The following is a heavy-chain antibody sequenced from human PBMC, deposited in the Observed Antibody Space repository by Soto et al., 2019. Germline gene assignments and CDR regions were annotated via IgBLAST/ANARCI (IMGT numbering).Heavy chain of an antibody. CDR1: GYTFRRYF. CDR3: GREVCSSTSCYASS. J-gene: IGHJ4*02. V-gene: IGHV1-46*01. D-gene: IGHD2-2*01. Sequence: QVYLVQSGAEVKKPGASVKISCKASGYTFRRYFVHWVRQAPGQGLEWMGVIDPSSGRTNDAQKFKDRVTMTEYTSTKTVYMEITSLRPEDTAMYYCGREVCSSTSCYASSWGQGTLVTVSS. CDR2: IDPSSGRT.